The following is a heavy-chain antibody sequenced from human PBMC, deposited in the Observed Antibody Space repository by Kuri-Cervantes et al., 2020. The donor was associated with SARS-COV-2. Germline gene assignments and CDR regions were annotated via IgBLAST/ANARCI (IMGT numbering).Heavy chain of an antibody. CDR1: GFTFSSYS. V-gene: IGHV3-30*03. D-gene: IGHD2-2*01. CDR2: TSDDGKKK. CDR3: ARDVMVVVVPAAPSSDAFDI. J-gene: IGHJ3*02. Sequence: GESLKISCAASGFTFSSYSMNWVRQAPGKGLEWVAVTSDDGKKKYYADSVKGRFTISSDNAKNSLYLQMNSLRAEDTAVYYCARDVMVVVVPAAPSSDAFDIWGQGTMVTVSS.